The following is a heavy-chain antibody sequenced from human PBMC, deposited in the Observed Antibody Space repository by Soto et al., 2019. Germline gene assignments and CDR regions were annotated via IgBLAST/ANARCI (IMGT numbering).Heavy chain of an antibody. CDR2: IYYSGST. V-gene: IGHV4-61*01. CDR1: GGSVSSSSDH. D-gene: IGHD5-18*01. J-gene: IGHJ4*02. Sequence: SETLSLTCTVSGGSVSSSSDHWSWIRQPPGKGLECIGYIYYSGSTYYNPSLKSRVTISVDTSKNQFSLKLSSVTAADTAVYYCARSRGYGYGVFDYWGQGTLVTVS. CDR3: ARSRGYGYGVFDY.